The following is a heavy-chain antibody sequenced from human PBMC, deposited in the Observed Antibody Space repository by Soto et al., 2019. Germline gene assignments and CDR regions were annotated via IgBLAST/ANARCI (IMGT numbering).Heavy chain of an antibody. CDR2: ISGSGGST. V-gene: IGHV3-23*01. J-gene: IGHJ4*02. CDR3: ARDHDFGVVVFDY. CDR1: GFTFSSYA. D-gene: IGHD3-3*01. Sequence: EVQLLESGGGLVQPGGSLRLSCAASGFTFSSYAMSWVRQAPGKGLEWVSAISGSGGSTYYADSVKGRFTISRDNSKNTLYLQMNSLRAEDTDVYYCARDHDFGVVVFDYWGQGTLVTVSS.